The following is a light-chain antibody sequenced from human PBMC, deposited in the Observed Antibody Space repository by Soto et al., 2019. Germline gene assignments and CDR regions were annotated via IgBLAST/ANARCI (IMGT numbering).Light chain of an antibody. CDR1: QGISSY. Sequence: IQLTQSPSSLSASVGDRVTITCRASQGISSYLAWYQQKPGKAPKLLIYAASTLQSGVPSRFSGSGSGTDFTLTISSLQPEDFATYSCQQLDSYPLSFGGGTNVEIK. J-gene: IGKJ4*01. CDR3: QQLDSYPLS. V-gene: IGKV1-9*01. CDR2: AAS.